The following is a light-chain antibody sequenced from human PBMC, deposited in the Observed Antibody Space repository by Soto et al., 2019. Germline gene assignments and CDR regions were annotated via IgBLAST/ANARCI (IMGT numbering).Light chain of an antibody. V-gene: IGLV1-44*01. CDR2: SNA. CDR1: SSNIGSNT. Sequence: VLTQPPSASGTPGQRVTISCSGSSSNIGSNTVNWYQQLPGTAPKLLIYSNAQRPSGVPDRFSGSKSGTSASLAISGLQSEDEADYYCAAWDDSLSGYVFGTGTKVTVL. J-gene: IGLJ1*01. CDR3: AAWDDSLSGYV.